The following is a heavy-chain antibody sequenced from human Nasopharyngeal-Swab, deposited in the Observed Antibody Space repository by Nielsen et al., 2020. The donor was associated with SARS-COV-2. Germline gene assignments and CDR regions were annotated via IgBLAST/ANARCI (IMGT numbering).Heavy chain of an antibody. CDR1: GFTFSRYW. J-gene: IGHJ4*02. V-gene: IGHV3-64*02. D-gene: IGHD2-8*01. Sequence: GESLKISCAASGFTFSRYWIHWVRQAPGKGLEYLSAVSGDGVTTHYADSLKGRFTISRDYSRNTVFLQLGSLTAEDKAVYFCARGTPGVPGVDYWGQGTLVTVSS. CDR2: VSGDGVTT. CDR3: ARGTPGVPGVDY.